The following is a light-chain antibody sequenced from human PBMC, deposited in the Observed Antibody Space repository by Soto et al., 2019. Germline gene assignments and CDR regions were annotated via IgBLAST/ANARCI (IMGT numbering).Light chain of an antibody. V-gene: IGLV2-8*01. CDR2: EVT. CDR1: SSDVGAYNY. Sequence: QSALTQPPSASGSPGQSVTISCTGTSSDVGAYNYVSWYQQHAGKAPKLGIYEVTKRPSGVPDRFSGSKSANTASLTVSGLKAEDEAHYYCGSFASSNTWVFGGGTKVTVL. CDR3: GSFASSNTWV. J-gene: IGLJ3*02.